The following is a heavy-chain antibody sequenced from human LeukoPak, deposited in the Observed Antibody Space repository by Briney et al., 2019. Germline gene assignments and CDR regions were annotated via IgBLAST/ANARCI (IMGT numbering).Heavy chain of an antibody. V-gene: IGHV4-59*01. CDR1: GDSITSYY. J-gene: IGHJ4*02. D-gene: IGHD5-12*01. Sequence: SETLSLTCTVSGDSITSYYWSWIRQPPGRGLEWIGYIYYSGTTNYIPSLKSRVTISLDTSKSQFSLKLSSVTAADTAVYYCTRGARYFDYWGQGTLVTVSS. CDR3: TRGARYFDY. CDR2: IYYSGTT.